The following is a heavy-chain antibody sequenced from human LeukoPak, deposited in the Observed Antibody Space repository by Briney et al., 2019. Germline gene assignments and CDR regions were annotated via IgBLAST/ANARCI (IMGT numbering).Heavy chain of an antibody. CDR3: AELGITMIGGV. V-gene: IGHV3-21*01. Sequence: PGGSLRLSCAAFGVNFSTYSMNWVRQAPGKGLEWVSSISSLSSYIYYADSVKGRFTISRDNAKNSLFLQMNSLRAEDTAVYYCAELGITMIGGVWGKGTTVTISS. CDR2: ISSLSSYI. J-gene: IGHJ6*04. CDR1: GVNFSTYS. D-gene: IGHD3-10*02.